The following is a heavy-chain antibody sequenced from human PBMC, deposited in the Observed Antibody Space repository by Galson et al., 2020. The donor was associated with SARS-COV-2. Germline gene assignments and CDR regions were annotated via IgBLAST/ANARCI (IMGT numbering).Heavy chain of an antibody. D-gene: IGHD4-17*01. CDR2: ISYDGSNK. Sequence: GESLKISCAASGFTFGSYGMHWVRQAPGKGLEWVAVISYDGSNKYYADSVKGRFTISRDNSKNTLYLQMNSLRAEDTAVYYCAKDEGDDYGDYGPFDYWGQGTLVTVSS. J-gene: IGHJ4*02. CDR1: GFTFGSYG. V-gene: IGHV3-30*18. CDR3: AKDEGDDYGDYGPFDY.